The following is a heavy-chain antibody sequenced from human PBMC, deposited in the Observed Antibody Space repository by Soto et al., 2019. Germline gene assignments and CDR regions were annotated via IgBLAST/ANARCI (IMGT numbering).Heavy chain of an antibody. CDR1: GFTFSSYS. CDR2: ISSSSSTI. J-gene: IGHJ3*02. Sequence: SLRLSCAASGFTFSSYSMNWVRQAPGKGLEWVSYISSSSSTIYYADSAKGRFTISRDNAKNSLYLQMNSLRAEDTAVYYCARVDSGGYCSGGSCYKDAFDIWGQGTMVTVSS. CDR3: ARVDSGGYCSGGSCYKDAFDI. V-gene: IGHV3-48*01. D-gene: IGHD2-15*01.